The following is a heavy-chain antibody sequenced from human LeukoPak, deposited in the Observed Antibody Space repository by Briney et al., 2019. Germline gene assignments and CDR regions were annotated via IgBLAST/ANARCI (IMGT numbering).Heavy chain of an antibody. CDR1: GFTFSSYG. J-gene: IGHJ4*02. D-gene: IGHD6-13*01. CDR2: IWYDGGNK. CDR3: AKVRGESGYSSSWYLPFDY. V-gene: IGHV3-33*06. Sequence: GGSLRLSCGASGFTFSSYGTHWVRQAPGKGLEWVAVIWYDGGNKYYADSVKARFTISRDNSKNTVYLQMNSLRAEDTAVYYCAKVRGESGYSSSWYLPFDYWGQGTLVTVSS.